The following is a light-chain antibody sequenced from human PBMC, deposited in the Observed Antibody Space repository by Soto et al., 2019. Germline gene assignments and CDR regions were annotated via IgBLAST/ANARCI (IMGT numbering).Light chain of an antibody. V-gene: IGLV8-61*01. CDR2: STS. CDR3: VLYMGSGLSV. CDR1: SGSVSTSFY. J-gene: IGLJ2*01. Sequence: QAVVTREPSFSVSPGGTVTLTCGLSSGSVSTSFYPSWYQQTPGQAPRTLIYSTSTRSSGVPDRFSGSILGNKAALTITGAQADDESDYYCVLYMGSGLSVFGGGTKLTVL.